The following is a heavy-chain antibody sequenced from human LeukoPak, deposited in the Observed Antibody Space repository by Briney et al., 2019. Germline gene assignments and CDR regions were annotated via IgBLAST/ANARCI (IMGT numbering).Heavy chain of an antibody. Sequence: GGSLTLSCAASGFTFSSYSMNWVRQAPGKGLEWVSSISSSSSYIYYADSVKGRFTISRDNAKTSLYLQMNSLRAEDTAVYYCARDRDTVLAGYFFDYWGQGTLVTVSS. D-gene: IGHD5-18*01. CDR1: GFTFSSYS. CDR3: ARDRDTVLAGYFFDY. J-gene: IGHJ4*02. CDR2: ISSSSSYI. V-gene: IGHV3-21*01.